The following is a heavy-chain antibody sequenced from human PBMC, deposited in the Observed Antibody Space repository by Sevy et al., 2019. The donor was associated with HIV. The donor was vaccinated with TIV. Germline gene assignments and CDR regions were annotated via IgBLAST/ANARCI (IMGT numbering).Heavy chain of an antibody. D-gene: IGHD5-18*01. V-gene: IGHV3-30*18. CDR2: ISYDGRNK. CDR3: AKDFTGYIGMDV. CDR1: GIIFTTSG. J-gene: IGHJ6*02. Sequence: GGSLRLSCAVSGIIFTTSGMHWVRQAPGKGLEWVAVISYDGRNKFYGDSVKGRFTISRDNSKNILFLQMNSLRAEDTAVYYCAKDFTGYIGMDVWGQGTMVTVSS.